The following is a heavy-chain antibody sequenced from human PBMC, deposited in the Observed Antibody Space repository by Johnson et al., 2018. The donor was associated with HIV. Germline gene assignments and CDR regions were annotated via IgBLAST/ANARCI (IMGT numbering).Heavy chain of an antibody. CDR3: ASGDDDGF. Sequence: VQLAESGGGLVQPGGSLRLSCEVSGFTFSNFAMSWVHQAPGKGLAWVSVISGSGDRTSYADFAKGRFTISRDNSKNILYLQVSSLRLEDTAVYYCASGDDDGFWGQGTMVTVSS. D-gene: IGHD5-12*01. J-gene: IGHJ3*01. V-gene: IGHV3-23*04. CDR1: GFTFSNFA. CDR2: ISGSGDRT.